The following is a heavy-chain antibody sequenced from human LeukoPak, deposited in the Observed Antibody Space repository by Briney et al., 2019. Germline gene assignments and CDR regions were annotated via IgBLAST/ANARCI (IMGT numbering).Heavy chain of an antibody. Sequence: KPSETLSLTCTVSGGSISSYYWSWIRQPPGKGLEWIGSIYHSGNTYYNPSLKSRVTISVDTSKNQFSLKLNSVTAADTAVYYCARDPGQLVTLRYWGQGTLVTVSS. J-gene: IGHJ4*02. D-gene: IGHD6-6*01. CDR3: ARDPGQLVTLRY. CDR1: GGSISSYY. CDR2: IYHSGNT. V-gene: IGHV4-38-2*02.